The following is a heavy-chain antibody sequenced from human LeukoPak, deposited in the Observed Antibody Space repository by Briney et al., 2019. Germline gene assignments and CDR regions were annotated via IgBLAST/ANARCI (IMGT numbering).Heavy chain of an antibody. Sequence: WGSLKISFKGSGSRFTNYWIGWARQMPGKGLEWMGIIYPGDSDTRYSPPFQGQVTISADKSISTAYLQWTSLKASDTAMYYCARSPLGYCSGNSCSYFEYWGQGTLVTVSS. CDR3: ARSPLGYCSGNSCSYFEY. V-gene: IGHV5-51*01. CDR1: GSRFTNYW. CDR2: IYPGDSDT. D-gene: IGHD2-15*01. J-gene: IGHJ4*02.